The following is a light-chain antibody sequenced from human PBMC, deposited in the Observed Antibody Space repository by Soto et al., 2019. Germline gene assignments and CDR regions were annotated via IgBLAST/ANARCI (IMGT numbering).Light chain of an antibody. V-gene: IGLV3-1*01. Sequence: SYELTQPPSVSVSPGQTATITCSGDNLGDKYVCWYQQRPGQSPVLVIYQDTKRPSGIPERFSGSNSGNTATLTISGTQAMNEADYYCQAWDGSTVVFGGGTNSPS. CDR2: QDT. CDR1: NLGDKY. J-gene: IGLJ2*01. CDR3: QAWDGSTVV.